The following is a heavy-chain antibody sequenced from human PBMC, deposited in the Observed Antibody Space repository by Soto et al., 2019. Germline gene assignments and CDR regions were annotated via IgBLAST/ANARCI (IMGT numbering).Heavy chain of an antibody. Sequence: EVQLLQSGGGLVPPGGSLRLSCAASGFTFSSYAMSWVRQAPGKGLEWVSGISGSGGGGTTYYADSVKGRFTISRDNSKNTLSLQMNSLRAEDTAIYYCAKDFSGTVTPLFDYWGQGTLVTVSS. J-gene: IGHJ4*02. CDR3: AKDFSGTVTPLFDY. V-gene: IGHV3-23*01. D-gene: IGHD4-17*01. CDR2: ISGSGGGGTT. CDR1: GFTFSSYA.